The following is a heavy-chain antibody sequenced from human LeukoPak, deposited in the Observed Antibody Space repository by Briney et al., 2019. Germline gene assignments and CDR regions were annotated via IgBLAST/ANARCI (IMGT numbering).Heavy chain of an antibody. V-gene: IGHV4-4*07. Sequence: PSETLSLTCTVSGDSVSGYYWSWMRQPAGKGLEWIGRIHATGSNTYNPSLKNRVTLSVDTSKNQFSLDLASVTAADTAVYYCARRHTGDWFFDLWGRGILVTVS. D-gene: IGHD3-16*02. CDR1: GDSVSGYY. CDR2: IHATGSN. J-gene: IGHJ2*01. CDR3: ARRHTGDWFFDL.